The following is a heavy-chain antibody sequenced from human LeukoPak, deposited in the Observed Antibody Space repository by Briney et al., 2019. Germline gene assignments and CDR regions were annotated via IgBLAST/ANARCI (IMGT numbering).Heavy chain of an antibody. J-gene: IGHJ4*02. CDR3: AKDMQLGVATP. CDR1: GFTFSTYA. CDR2: IVYDGSSK. Sequence: GGSLRLSCEVSGFTFSTYAMQWVRRAPGKGLEWVGVIVYDGSSKYYADSVKGRFTISRDNSKNTLYLQMNSLRAEDTAVYYCAKDMQLGVATPWGQGTLVTVSS. D-gene: IGHD5-12*01. V-gene: IGHV3-30*04.